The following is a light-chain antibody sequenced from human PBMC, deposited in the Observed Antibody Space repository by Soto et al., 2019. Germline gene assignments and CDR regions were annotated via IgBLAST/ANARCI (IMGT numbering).Light chain of an antibody. Sequence: EIVLTQSPGTLSLSPGERATLSCRASQSVSSIYLAWYQQKPGQAPRLLIYGASSRATGIPDRFSGSGSGTDFTLTISRLEPEDLAVYYCQQYGSARWTFGQGTKV. CDR1: QSVSSIY. J-gene: IGKJ1*01. CDR3: QQYGSARWT. CDR2: GAS. V-gene: IGKV3-20*01.